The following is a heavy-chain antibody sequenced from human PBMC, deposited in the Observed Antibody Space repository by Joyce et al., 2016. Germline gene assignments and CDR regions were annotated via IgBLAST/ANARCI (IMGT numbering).Heavy chain of an antibody. J-gene: IGHJ5*02. CDR2: IIPISHAI. CDR1: GVTFSNYA. Sequence: QVQLVQAGAEVKKPGSSVKFSCKASGVTFSNYAITWERPAHGQGLEWRGGIIPISHAIEYATKIQDRVTSTADESMTTADMELTSLRSEDTAIYYCARASTGGYYYDTSGLNWFDPWGQGTLVTVSS. CDR3: ARASTGGYYYDTSGLNWFDP. D-gene: IGHD3-22*01. V-gene: IGHV1-69*01.